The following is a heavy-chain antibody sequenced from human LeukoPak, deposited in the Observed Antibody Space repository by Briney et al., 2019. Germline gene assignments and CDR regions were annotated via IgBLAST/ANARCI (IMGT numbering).Heavy chain of an antibody. J-gene: IGHJ4*02. D-gene: IGHD2-2*01. V-gene: IGHV3-23*03. CDR1: GFTFDDYG. Sequence: GGSLRLSCAASGFTFDDYGMSWVRQAPGKGLEWVSVIYSGGSTYYADSVKGRFTISRDNSKNTLYLQMNSLRAEDTAVYYCAKTKYQLRGDLDYWGQGTLVTVSS. CDR2: IYSGGST. CDR3: AKTKYQLRGDLDY.